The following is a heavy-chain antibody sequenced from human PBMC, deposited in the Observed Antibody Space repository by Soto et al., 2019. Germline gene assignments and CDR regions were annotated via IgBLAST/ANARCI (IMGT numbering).Heavy chain of an antibody. Sequence: GALRLSCAAPVFTFSSYAMHWVRQAPGKGLEWVAVISYDGSNKYYADSVKGRFTISRDNSENTLYLQMNSLRAEDTAVYYCARVTVVAGTSGAFDIWGQGTMVTVSS. CDR1: VFTFSSYA. CDR3: ARVTVVAGTSGAFDI. V-gene: IGHV3-30-3*01. D-gene: IGHD6-19*01. CDR2: ISYDGSNK. J-gene: IGHJ3*02.